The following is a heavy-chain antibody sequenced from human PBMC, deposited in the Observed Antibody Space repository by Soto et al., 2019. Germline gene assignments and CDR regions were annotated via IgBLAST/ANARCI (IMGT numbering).Heavy chain of an antibody. CDR1: GYTFTSYG. D-gene: IGHD2-21*02. V-gene: IGHV1-18*01. CDR2: ISAYNGNT. CDR3: ARVTGAYCGGDCSHFDY. J-gene: IGHJ4*02. Sequence: ASVKVSCKASGYTFTSYGISWLLQAPGQGLEWMGWISAYNGNTNYAQKLQGRVTMTTDTSTSTAYMELRSLRSEDTAVYYCARVTGAYCGGDCSHFDYWGQGTLVTVSS.